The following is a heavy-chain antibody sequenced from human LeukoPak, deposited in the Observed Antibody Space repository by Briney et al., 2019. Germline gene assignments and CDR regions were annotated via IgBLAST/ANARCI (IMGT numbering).Heavy chain of an antibody. CDR1: GYTFTSYY. J-gene: IGHJ4*02. D-gene: IGHD3-3*01. V-gene: IGHV1-46*01. CDR3: ATGRPFLRFLECYFDY. Sequence: ASVKVSCKASGYTFTSYYMHWVRQAPGQGLEWMGIINPSGGSTSYAQKFQGRVTMTRDMSTSTDYMELSSLRSEDTAVYYCATGRPFLRFLECYFDYWGQGTLVTVSS. CDR2: INPSGGST.